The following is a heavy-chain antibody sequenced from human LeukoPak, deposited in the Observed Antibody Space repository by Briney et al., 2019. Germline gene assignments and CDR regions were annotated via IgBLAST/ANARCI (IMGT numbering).Heavy chain of an antibody. V-gene: IGHV3-30*04. Sequence: PGRSLRLSCAASGFTFSSYPLHWVRQAPGKGLEWVAVISYDGSNKYYADSVKGRFTISRDNSKNTLYLQMNSLRPEDTAVYYCARGPRFGIRMIVVVTKGHFDYWGQGTLVTVSS. D-gene: IGHD3-22*01. CDR2: ISYDGSNK. J-gene: IGHJ4*02. CDR1: GFTFSSYP. CDR3: ARGPRFGIRMIVVVTKGHFDY.